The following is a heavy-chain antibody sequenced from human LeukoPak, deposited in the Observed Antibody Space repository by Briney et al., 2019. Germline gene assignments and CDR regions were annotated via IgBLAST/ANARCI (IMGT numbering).Heavy chain of an antibody. Sequence: PGGSLRLSCAASGFTFSSYAMHWVRQAPGKGLEWVAVISYDGSNKYYADSVKGRFTISRDNAKNTLYLQMNSLRAEDTAVYYCARWRRVNYYYGMDVWGQGTTVTVSS. CDR1: GFTFSSYA. CDR2: ISYDGSNK. V-gene: IGHV3-30-3*01. CDR3: ARWRRVNYYYGMDV. D-gene: IGHD3-3*01. J-gene: IGHJ6*02.